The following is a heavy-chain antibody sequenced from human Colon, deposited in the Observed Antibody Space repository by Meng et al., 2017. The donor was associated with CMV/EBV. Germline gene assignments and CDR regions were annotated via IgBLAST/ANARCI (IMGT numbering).Heavy chain of an antibody. J-gene: IGHJ2*01. Sequence: LPEPGPGLVKPSETLSLTCTVSGDSISGRSYYWGWIRQPPGKGLEWIASIYYTGNDYHNPSLKSRVTISIDTSNNQFSLRLTSVTAADTAVYYCARMALHWYFDLWGRGTLVTVSS. V-gene: IGHV4-39*07. CDR1: GDSISGRSYY. D-gene: IGHD5-24*01. CDR2: IYYTGND. CDR3: ARMALHWYFDL.